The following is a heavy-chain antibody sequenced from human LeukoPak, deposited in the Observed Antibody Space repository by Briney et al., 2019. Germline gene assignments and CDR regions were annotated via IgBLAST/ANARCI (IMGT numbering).Heavy chain of an antibody. CDR2: INHSGST. CDR3: ARGYYDFWSGYYPTYYYYYGMDV. CDR1: GGSFSGYY. V-gene: IGHV4-34*01. D-gene: IGHD3-3*01. Sequence: SETLSLTCAVYGGSFSGYYWSWIRQHPGKGLEWIGEINHSGSTNYNPPLKSRVTISVDTSKNQFSLKLSSVTAADTAVYYCARGYYDFWSGYYPTYYYYYGMDVWGQGTTVTVSS. J-gene: IGHJ6*02.